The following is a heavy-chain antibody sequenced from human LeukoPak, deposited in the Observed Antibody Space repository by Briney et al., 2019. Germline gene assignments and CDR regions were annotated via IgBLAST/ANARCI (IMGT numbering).Heavy chain of an antibody. J-gene: IGHJ6*03. CDR3: ARGGGSFQSMVRGVRAFYYYYMDV. CDR2: INHSGST. Sequence: PSETLSLSCAVDGGSFSGYYWSWIRQPPGEGLEWIGEINHSGSTNYNPSLKGRVTISVDTSKNQFSLKLSSVTAADTAVYYCARGGGSFQSMVRGVRAFYYYYMDVWGKGTTVTVSS. D-gene: IGHD3-10*01. V-gene: IGHV4-34*01. CDR1: GGSFSGYY.